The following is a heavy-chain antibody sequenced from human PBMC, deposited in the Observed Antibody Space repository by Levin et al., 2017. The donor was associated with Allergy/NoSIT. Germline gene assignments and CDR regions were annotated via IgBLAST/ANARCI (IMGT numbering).Heavy chain of an antibody. CDR2: VSDTGGTT. J-gene: IGHJ4*02. V-gene: IGHV3-23*01. CDR1: GFTFSNYA. Sequence: GGSLRLSCAASGFTFSNYAMSWVRQAPGNGLEWVSGVSDTGGTTHYLDSVKGRFTISRDNSNNTVYLQMNSLRVEDTAVYHCAKAGAAGKYYDPFDSWGQGTLVTVST. CDR3: AKAGAAGKYYDPFDS. D-gene: IGHD2/OR15-2a*01.